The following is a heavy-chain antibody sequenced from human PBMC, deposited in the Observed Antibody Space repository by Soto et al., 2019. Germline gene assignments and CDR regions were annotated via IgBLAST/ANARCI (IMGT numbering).Heavy chain of an antibody. J-gene: IGHJ3*02. CDR1: GFTFSSYG. CDR3: AGHRGENSSPRWVAGEGSYAFDI. V-gene: IGHV3-30*03. D-gene: IGHD6-13*01. Sequence: GGSLRLACAASGFTFSSYGMHWVRQAPGKVLEWVAVISYDGSNKYYADSVKGRFTISRDNSKNTLYLQMNSLRAEDTAVYYCAGHRGENSSPRWVAGEGSYAFDIWGQGTMVTV. CDR2: ISYDGSNK.